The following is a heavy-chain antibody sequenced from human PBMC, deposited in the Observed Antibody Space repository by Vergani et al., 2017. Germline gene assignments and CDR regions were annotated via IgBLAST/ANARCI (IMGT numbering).Heavy chain of an antibody. D-gene: IGHD3-10*01. CDR2: INHSGST. CDR1: DGSFSGYY. J-gene: IGHJ6*03. V-gene: IGHV4-34*01. CDR3: ARVKGYYYGSGRKYYMDV. Sequence: QVQLQQWGAGLLKPSETLSLTCAVYDGSFSGYYWSWIRQPPGKGLEWIGEINHSGSTNYNPSLKSRVTISVDTSKNQFSLKLSSVTAADTAVYYCARVKGYYYGSGRKYYMDVWGKGTTVTVSS.